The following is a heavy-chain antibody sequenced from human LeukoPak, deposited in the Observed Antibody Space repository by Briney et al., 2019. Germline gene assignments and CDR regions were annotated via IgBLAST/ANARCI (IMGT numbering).Heavy chain of an antibody. D-gene: IGHD1-26*01. V-gene: IGHV3-9*01. CDR1: GFTFDDYA. CDR2: ISRNSGSI. J-gene: IGHJ4*02. Sequence: PGGSLRLSCAASGFTFDDYAMHWVRQAPGKGLEWVSGISRNSGSIGYADSVKGRFTISRDNAKNSLYLQMNSLRAEDTALYYCAKAGLLIVGATYFDYWGQGTLVTVSS. CDR3: AKAGLLIVGATYFDY.